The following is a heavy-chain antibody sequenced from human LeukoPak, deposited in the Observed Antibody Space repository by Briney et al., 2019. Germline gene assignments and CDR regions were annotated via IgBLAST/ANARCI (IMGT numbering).Heavy chain of an antibody. V-gene: IGHV3-74*01. CDR3: AGGGWAFSV. CDR1: GFSFSSYW. Sequence: QAGGSLRLSCAASGFSFSSYWMHWVRQVPGKGLVWVSRINSDGTSTNYADSVKGRFTISRDNAKNTLYLQMNSLRAEDTAVYYCAGGGWAFSVWGQGTMVTVSS. J-gene: IGHJ3*01. CDR2: INSDGTST.